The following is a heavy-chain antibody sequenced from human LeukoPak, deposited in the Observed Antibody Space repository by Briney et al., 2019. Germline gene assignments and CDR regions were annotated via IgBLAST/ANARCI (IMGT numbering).Heavy chain of an antibody. CDR2: IWYDGSNK. CDR1: GFTFGSYG. J-gene: IGHJ4*02. V-gene: IGHV3-33*01. Sequence: GGSLRFSCAASGFTFGSYGMHWVRQAPGKGLEWVAVIWYDGSNKYYADSVKGRFTISRDNSKNTLYLQMNSLRAEDTAVYYCASGSGSYPGRVDYWGQGTLVTVSS. CDR3: ASGSGSYPGRVDY. D-gene: IGHD1-26*01.